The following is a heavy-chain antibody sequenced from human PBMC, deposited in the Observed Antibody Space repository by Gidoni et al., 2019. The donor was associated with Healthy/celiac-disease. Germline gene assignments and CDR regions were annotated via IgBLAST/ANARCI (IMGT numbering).Heavy chain of an antibody. Sequence: VQLVQSGAEVKTPGSSVNASSKASGDPFTSYYMHWVRQAPGQGLEWMGIINPSGGSTSYAQKFQGRVTMTRDTSTSTVYMELSSLRSEDTAVYYCARDLKAASVTRDYWGQGTLVTVSS. CDR1: GDPFTSYY. V-gene: IGHV1-46*01. CDR2: INPSGGST. CDR3: ARDLKAASVTRDY. J-gene: IGHJ4*02. D-gene: IGHD4-17*01.